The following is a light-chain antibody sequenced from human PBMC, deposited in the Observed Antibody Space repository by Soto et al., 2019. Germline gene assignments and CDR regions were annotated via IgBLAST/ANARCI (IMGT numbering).Light chain of an antibody. J-gene: IGLJ1*01. Sequence: QSALAQPASVSGSPGQSITISCTGTSSDVGSYNSVSWYQQYPGKAPTLMIHDVSNRPSGVSNRFSGSKSGNTASLTISGLQAEDAADYYCSSFTSSSSYVFGSGTKVTVL. CDR3: SSFTSSSSYV. CDR1: SSDVGSYNS. CDR2: DVS. V-gene: IGLV2-14*03.